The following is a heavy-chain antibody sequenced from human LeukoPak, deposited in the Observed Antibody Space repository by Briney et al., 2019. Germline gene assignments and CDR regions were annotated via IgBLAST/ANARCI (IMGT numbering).Heavy chain of an antibody. V-gene: IGHV4-34*01. CDR3: ASSVGSTDY. D-gene: IGHD1-26*01. J-gene: IGHJ4*02. CDR1: GESLSKYY. CDR2: INHRGST. Sequence: SETLSPTCAVYGESLSKYYWAWIRQSPGKGLEWIGEINHRGSTNQNPSLKSRVTLSVDTSKHQFSLKLTSVTAADAAVYYCASSVGSTDYWGQGTLVTVSS.